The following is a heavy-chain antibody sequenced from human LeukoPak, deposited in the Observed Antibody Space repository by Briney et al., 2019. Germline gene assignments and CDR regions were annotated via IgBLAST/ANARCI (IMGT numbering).Heavy chain of an antibody. J-gene: IGHJ6*03. CDR2: ISAYNGNT. V-gene: IGHV1-18*01. Sequence: ASVKVSCKTSGYIFIDYYMHWVRQAPGQGLEWMGWISAYNGNTNYAQKLQGRVTMTTDTSTSTAYMELRSLRSDDTAVYYCARDGDTEYYYYMDVWGKGTTVTVSS. CDR3: ARDGDTEYYYYMDV. CDR1: GYIFIDYY. D-gene: IGHD5-18*01.